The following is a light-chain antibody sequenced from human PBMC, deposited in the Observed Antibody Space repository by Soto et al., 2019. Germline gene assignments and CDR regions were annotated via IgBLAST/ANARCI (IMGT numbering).Light chain of an antibody. J-gene: IGKJ2*01. Sequence: IGLTQSPGTLSLSPGERATLSCRASQSVSSSYLAWYQQKPGQAPRLLIYGASSRATGIPDRFSGSESGTDFTLTISRLEPEDFAVYYCQQYGSSLYTLGQGTKLQIK. CDR1: QSVSSSY. CDR2: GAS. V-gene: IGKV3-20*01. CDR3: QQYGSSLYT.